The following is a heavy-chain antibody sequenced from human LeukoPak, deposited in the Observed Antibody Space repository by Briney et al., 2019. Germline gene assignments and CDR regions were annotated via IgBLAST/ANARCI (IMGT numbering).Heavy chain of an antibody. CDR2: FHPEGGET. Sequence: GASVKASCQVSGYTLTELSINWVRQPPGKGLEWMGGFHPEGGETIHAQKFQGRVTMTADTSTDTAYMELSSLTSDDTAVYYCMSAFYMDVWGEGTTVTVSS. CDR3: MSAFYMDV. V-gene: IGHV1-24*01. CDR1: GYTLTELS. D-gene: IGHD5/OR15-5a*01. J-gene: IGHJ6*03.